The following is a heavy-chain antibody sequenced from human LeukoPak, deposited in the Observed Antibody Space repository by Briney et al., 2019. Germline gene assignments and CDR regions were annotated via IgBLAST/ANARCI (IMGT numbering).Heavy chain of an antibody. J-gene: IGHJ4*02. Sequence: KPSETLSLTCTVSGGSISSYYWSWIRQPPGKGLEWIGYIYYSGSTNYNPSLKSRVTISVDTSKNQFSLKLSSVTAADTAVYYCARGALEPRSGSYYINYRNKAGFDYWGQGTLVTVSS. CDR1: GGSISSYY. D-gene: IGHD3-10*01. V-gene: IGHV4-59*12. CDR2: IYYSGST. CDR3: ARGALEPRSGSYYINYRNKAGFDY.